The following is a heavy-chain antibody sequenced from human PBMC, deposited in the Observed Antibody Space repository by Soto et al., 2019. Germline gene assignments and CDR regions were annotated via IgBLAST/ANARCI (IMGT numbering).Heavy chain of an antibody. CDR3: ARAVDGDPADL. D-gene: IGHD2-15*01. CDR2: MFYSGTA. J-gene: IGHJ5*02. V-gene: IGHV4-31*03. CDR1: GASISSGGYS. Sequence: PSETLSLTCTVSGASISSGGYSWTWIRQHPGKGLEWIGYMFYSGTAHYNPSLQSRVSISIGTPKNQFSLNLRSVTAADSAVYYCARAVDGDPADLWGPGILVTVSS.